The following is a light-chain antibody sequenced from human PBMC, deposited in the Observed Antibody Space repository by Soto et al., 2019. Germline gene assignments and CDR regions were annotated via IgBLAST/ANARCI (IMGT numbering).Light chain of an antibody. Sequence: SYELTQPPSASVSPGQTASITCSGDKLGDKYACWYQQKPGQSPVLVIYQDSKRPSGIPERFSGSNSGNTATLTISGTQAMDEADYYCQAWDSSTVVFGGGTNLTVL. J-gene: IGLJ2*01. CDR2: QDS. V-gene: IGLV3-1*01. CDR3: QAWDSSTVV. CDR1: KLGDKY.